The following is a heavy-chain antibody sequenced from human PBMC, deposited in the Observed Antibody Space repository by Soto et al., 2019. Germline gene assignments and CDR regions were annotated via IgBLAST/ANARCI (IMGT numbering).Heavy chain of an antibody. CDR2: ISWNSGSI. J-gene: IGHJ6*02. Sequence: PGGSLRLSCAASGFTFDDYAMHWVRQAPGKGLEWVSGISWNSGSIGYADSVKGRFTISRDNAKNSLYLQMNSLRAEDTALYYCAKGITIFGVVIRDYGMDVWGQGTTVTVSS. CDR1: GFTFDDYA. D-gene: IGHD3-3*01. CDR3: AKGITIFGVVIRDYGMDV. V-gene: IGHV3-9*01.